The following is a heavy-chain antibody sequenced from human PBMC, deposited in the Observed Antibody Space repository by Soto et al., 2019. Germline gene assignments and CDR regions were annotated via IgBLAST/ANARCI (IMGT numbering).Heavy chain of an antibody. V-gene: IGHV1-18*01. CDR3: ARGYYFGSGRPTPGGMDV. D-gene: IGHD3-10*01. CDR1: GYTFTNYD. CDR2: ISTYTGNT. J-gene: IGHJ6*02. Sequence: QVHLVQSGAEVKKPGASVKVSCKASGYTFTNYDINWVRQAPGQGLEWMGWISTYTGNTNYEQKLQGRVTMTTDTSATTAYMERRSLRSDDTAVYYCARGYYFGSGRPTPGGMDVWGQGTTVTVSS.